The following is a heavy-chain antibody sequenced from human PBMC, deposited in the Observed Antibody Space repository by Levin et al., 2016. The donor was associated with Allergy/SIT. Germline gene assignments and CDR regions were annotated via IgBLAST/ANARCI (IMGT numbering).Heavy chain of an antibody. J-gene: IGHJ4*02. CDR2: INPNNGAT. CDR1: GYTFTGHY. Sequence: ASVKVSCKASGYTFTGHYMHWVRQAPRQGLEWMGWINPNNGATNYAQNFQGRVTMTRDTSITTVYMELSRLTSDDTAVYFCARDVGLGYSYGYSVIDSWGQGTLVTVSS. D-gene: IGHD5-18*01. V-gene: IGHV1-2*02. CDR3: ARDVGLGYSYGYSVIDS.